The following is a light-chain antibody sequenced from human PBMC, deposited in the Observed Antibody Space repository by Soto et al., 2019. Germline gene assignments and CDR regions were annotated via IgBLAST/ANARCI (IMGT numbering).Light chain of an antibody. Sequence: QSVLTQSPSASASLGASVKITCTLSSGHSRHAIAWHQHQPEKGPRFLMQVNSDGSLNKGDGLPDRFSGSSSGAERYLTISSLQSEDEADYYCQPWGPGAWVFGGGTKLTVL. CDR2: VNSDGSL. CDR1: SGHSRHA. J-gene: IGLJ3*02. CDR3: QPWGPGAWV. V-gene: IGLV4-69*01.